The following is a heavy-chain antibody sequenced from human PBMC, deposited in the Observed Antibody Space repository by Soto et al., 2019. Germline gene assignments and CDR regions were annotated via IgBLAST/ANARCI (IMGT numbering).Heavy chain of an antibody. CDR1: GFVFSNYA. D-gene: IGHD6-25*01. CDR2: LWYDGSNK. J-gene: IGHJ4*02. Sequence: GGSLRLSCAASGFVFSNYAMQWVRQAPGKGLEWVAILWYDGSNKDYADSVKGRFIISRDNSKNTLYLQMDSLRAEDTAVYYCAKTYGSGWDHIDYWGQGTLVTLSS. V-gene: IGHV3-33*06. CDR3: AKTYGSGWDHIDY.